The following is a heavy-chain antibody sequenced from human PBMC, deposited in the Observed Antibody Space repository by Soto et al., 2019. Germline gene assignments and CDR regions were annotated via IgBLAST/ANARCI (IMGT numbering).Heavy chain of an antibody. J-gene: IGHJ5*02. V-gene: IGHV1-69*13. CDR2: IIPISGTA. CDR3: ARWGAFRAAAPSDNWFDP. Sequence: SVKVSCKASGGTFSSYAISWVRQAPGQGLEWMGGIIPISGTANYAQKFQGRVTITADESTSTAYMELSSLRSEDTAVYYCARWGAFRAAAPSDNWFDPWGQGTLVTVSS. CDR1: GGTFSSYA. D-gene: IGHD6-13*01.